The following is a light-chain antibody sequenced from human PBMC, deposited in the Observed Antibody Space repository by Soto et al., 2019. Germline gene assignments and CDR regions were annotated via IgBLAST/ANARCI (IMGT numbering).Light chain of an antibody. CDR1: SSDIGGYNY. Sequence: QSVLTQPASVSGSPGQLITISCTGTSSDIGGYNYVSWYQQHPGKAPKLMIYEVSNRPSGVSNRFSGSKSGNTASLTISGLQAEDEADYYCSSFRSTTTLFGGGTQLTVL. CDR3: SSFRSTTTL. V-gene: IGLV2-14*01. J-gene: IGLJ2*01. CDR2: EVS.